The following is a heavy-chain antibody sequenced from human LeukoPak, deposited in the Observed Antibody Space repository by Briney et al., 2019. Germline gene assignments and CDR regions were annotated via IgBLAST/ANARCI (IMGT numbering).Heavy chain of an antibody. CDR2: ISSSGVST. V-gene: IGHV3-23*01. J-gene: IGHJ4*02. CDR3: ARGGVDYYGSGTYYLMYYFDY. D-gene: IGHD3-10*01. CDR1: GFTFSNYA. Sequence: GGSLRLSCAASGFTFSNYAMNWVRQPPGKGLEWVSAISSSGVSTYYADSVKGRFTISRDNSKNTLYLQMNSLRAEDTAVYFCARGGVDYYGSGTYYLMYYFDYWGQGALVTVSS.